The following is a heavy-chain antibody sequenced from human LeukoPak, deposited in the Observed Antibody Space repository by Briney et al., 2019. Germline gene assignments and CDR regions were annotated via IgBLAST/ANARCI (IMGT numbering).Heavy chain of an antibody. J-gene: IGHJ4*02. D-gene: IGHD2-15*01. CDR2: MSSGGTYI. Sequence: GGSLRLSCAASGFTFSSYSMTWVRQAPGKGLEWVSSMSSGGTYIYYADSGRGRFTISRDNAKNSLYLLMNSLRVEDTAVYYCARDQPTGASRRFVVQWGQGTLVTVSS. CDR3: ARDQPTGASRRFVVQ. V-gene: IGHV3-21*01. CDR1: GFTFSSYS.